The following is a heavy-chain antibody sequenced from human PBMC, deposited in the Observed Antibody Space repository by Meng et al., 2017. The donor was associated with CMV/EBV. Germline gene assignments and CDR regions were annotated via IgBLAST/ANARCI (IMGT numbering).Heavy chain of an antibody. CDR2: IYPGDSDT. CDR1: GYGFTSYW. Sequence: GESLKISCKGSGYGFTSYWIGWVRQMPGKGLEWMGIIYPGDSDTRYSPSFQGQVTISADKSISTAYLQWSSLKASDTAMYYCARGVGVTIFGVANDYWGQGTLVTVSS. D-gene: IGHD3-3*01. J-gene: IGHJ4*02. CDR3: ARGVGVTIFGVANDY. V-gene: IGHV5-51*01.